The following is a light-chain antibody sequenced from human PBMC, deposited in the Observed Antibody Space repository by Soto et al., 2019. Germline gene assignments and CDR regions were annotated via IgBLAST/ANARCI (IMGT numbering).Light chain of an antibody. CDR3: QQYNNWTPLT. CDR2: GAS. J-gene: IGKJ4*02. CDR1: QSVSSN. Sequence: EIVMTQSPATLSLSPGERATLSCRASQSVSSNLAWYRQKPGQAPRLLIYGASSRATGITARFSGSGSGTDFTLTIISLQSEDFAVYYCQQYNNWTPLTFVGVTKVDIK. V-gene: IGKV3-15*01.